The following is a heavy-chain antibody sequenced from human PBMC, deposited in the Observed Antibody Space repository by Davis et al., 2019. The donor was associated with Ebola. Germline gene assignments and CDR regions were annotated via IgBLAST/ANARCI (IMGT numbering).Heavy chain of an antibody. CDR2: TRNKANSYTT. D-gene: IGHD6-13*01. Sequence: GESLKISCAASGFTFSDHYMDWVRQTPGMGLEWVGRTRNKANSYTTEYAASVKSRFSISRDESKNFLYLQMNSLKTEDTAVYYCARAGSSTWRDFDYWGQGTLVFVSS. J-gene: IGHJ4*02. CDR1: GFTFSDHY. V-gene: IGHV3-72*01. CDR3: ARAGSSTWRDFDY.